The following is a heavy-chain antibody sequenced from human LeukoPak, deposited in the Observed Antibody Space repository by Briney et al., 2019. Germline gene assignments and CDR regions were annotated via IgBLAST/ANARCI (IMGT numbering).Heavy chain of an antibody. V-gene: IGHV4-39*07. D-gene: IGHD1-26*01. CDR1: GGSISSSSYY. J-gene: IGHJ4*02. CDR3: ARDGGWELLGTDFDY. CDR2: IYYSGST. Sequence: SETLSLTCTVSGGSISSSSYYWGWLRQPPGKGLERIGSIYYSGSTYYNPSLKRRVTISVDTSKNQFSLKLSSVTAADTAVYYCARDGGWELLGTDFDYWGQGTLVTVSS.